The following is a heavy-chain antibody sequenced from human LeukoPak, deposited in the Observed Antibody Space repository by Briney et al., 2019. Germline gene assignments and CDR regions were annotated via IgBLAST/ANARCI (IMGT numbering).Heavy chain of an antibody. J-gene: IGHJ4*02. Sequence: SVKVSCMASVGTFSSYAISWVRPAPGQGLDWMGGIIPIFGTANYAQKFQGRVTITADKSTSTAYMELSSLRSEDTAVYYCARGYYYGSGSYNPYDYWGQGTLVTVSS. CDR1: VGTFSSYA. D-gene: IGHD3-10*01. V-gene: IGHV1-69*06. CDR3: ARGYYYGSGSYNPYDY. CDR2: IIPIFGTA.